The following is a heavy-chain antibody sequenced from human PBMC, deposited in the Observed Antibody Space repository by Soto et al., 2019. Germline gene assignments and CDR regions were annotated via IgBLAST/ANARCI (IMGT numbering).Heavy chain of an antibody. Sequence: PGGSLRLSCAASGFTFSSYAMHWVRQAPGKGLEWVAVISYDGSNKYYADSVKGRFTISRDNSKNTLYLQMNSLRAEDTAVYYCASLGGMVLSYYYYSGMDVWGQGTTVTVS. V-gene: IGHV3-30-3*01. D-gene: IGHD2-8*01. CDR1: GFTFSSYA. CDR3: ASLGGMVLSYYYYSGMDV. J-gene: IGHJ6*02. CDR2: ISYDGSNK.